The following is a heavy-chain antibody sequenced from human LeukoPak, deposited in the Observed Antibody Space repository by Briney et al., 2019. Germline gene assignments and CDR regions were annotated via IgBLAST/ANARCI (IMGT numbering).Heavy chain of an antibody. V-gene: IGHV4-39*01. CDR2: IYYSGGT. CDR1: GGSISSSHHY. J-gene: IGHJ4*02. CDR3: ARQRYDSWSGYYTYFDY. D-gene: IGHD3-3*01. Sequence: PSETLSLTCAVSGGSISSSHHYWGSIRQPPGKGLEWIGTIYYSGGTYYSPSLKSRVTITLDTSKSHFSLKLTSVTAADTALYYCARQRYDSWSGYYTYFDYWGQGALVTVSS.